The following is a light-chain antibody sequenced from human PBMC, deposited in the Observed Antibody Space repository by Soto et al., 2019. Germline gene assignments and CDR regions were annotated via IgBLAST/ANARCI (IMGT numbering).Light chain of an antibody. CDR3: ATWDDSLFGRV. V-gene: IGLV1-44*01. CDR2: NNH. CDR1: SSNIGSNT. J-gene: IGLJ3*02. Sequence: QAVVTQTPSASGTPGQRVTISCSGSSSNIGSNTVNWYQQLPGTAPKLLIYNNHQRPSGVPDRFSGSKSGTSASLAISGLQSEDEADYYCATWDDSLFGRVFGGGTKLTVL.